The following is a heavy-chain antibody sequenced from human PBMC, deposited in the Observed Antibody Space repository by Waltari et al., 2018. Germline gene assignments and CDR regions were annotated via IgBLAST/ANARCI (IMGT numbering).Heavy chain of an antibody. D-gene: IGHD3-10*01. V-gene: IGHV3-74*01. CDR3: ASFMGVRKHFDY. CDR2: INSDGSST. Sequence: EVQLVESGGGLVQPGGSLRLSCAASGFTFSTYWMHWVRQAPGKGLVWGSRINSDGSSTSYADSVKGRFTISRDNAKNTLYLQMNSLRAEDTAVYYCASFMGVRKHFDYWGQGTLVTVPS. J-gene: IGHJ4*02. CDR1: GFTFSTYW.